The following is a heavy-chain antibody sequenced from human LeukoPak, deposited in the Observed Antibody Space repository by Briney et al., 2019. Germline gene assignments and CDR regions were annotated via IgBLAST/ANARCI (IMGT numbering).Heavy chain of an antibody. V-gene: IGHV4-31*03. CDR1: GGSISSGGYY. J-gene: IGHJ4*02. Sequence: PSETLSLTCTVSGGSISSGGYYWSWIRQHPGKGLEWIGYIYYSGSTYYNPSLKSRVTISVDTSKNQFSLKLSSVTAADTAVYYCARTRLEFGPRGPLGFDYWGQGTLVTVSS. D-gene: IGHD3-3*01. CDR3: ARTRLEFGPRGPLGFDY. CDR2: IYYSGST.